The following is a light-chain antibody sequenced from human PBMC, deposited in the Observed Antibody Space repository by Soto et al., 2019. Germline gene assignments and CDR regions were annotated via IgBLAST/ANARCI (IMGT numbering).Light chain of an antibody. J-gene: IGLJ1*01. CDR1: SSDVGSYKF. CDR3: CSYAGSSTYV. Sequence: QSALTQPASVSGSPGQSITISCNGTSSDVGSYKFVSWYQQHPGKAPKLMIYEGSKRPSGVSNRFSGSKSDNTASLTISGLQAEDEADYYCCSYAGSSTYVFGTGTKLTVL. V-gene: IGLV2-23*01. CDR2: EGS.